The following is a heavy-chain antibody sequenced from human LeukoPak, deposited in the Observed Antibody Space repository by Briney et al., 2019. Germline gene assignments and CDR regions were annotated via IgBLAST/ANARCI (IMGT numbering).Heavy chain of an antibody. CDR2: INSDGSST. Sequence: GGSLRLSCAASGFTFSFYSMNWVRQAPGKGLVWVSRINSDGSSTSYADSVKGRFTISRDNTKNTLYLQMNSLRAEDTAMYYCATSRTFDYWGQGTLVTVSS. D-gene: IGHD1-1*01. V-gene: IGHV3-74*01. CDR1: GFTFSFYS. J-gene: IGHJ4*02. CDR3: ATSRTFDY.